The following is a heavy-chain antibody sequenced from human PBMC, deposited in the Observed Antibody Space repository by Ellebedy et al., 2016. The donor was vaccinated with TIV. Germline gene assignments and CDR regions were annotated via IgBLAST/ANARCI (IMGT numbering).Heavy chain of an antibody. V-gene: IGHV3-21*01. D-gene: IGHD3-10*01. CDR2: ISSSSSSI. CDR1: GFTFSSYA. J-gene: IGHJ3*02. Sequence: GGSLRLSXAASGFTFSSYAMHWVRQAPGKGLEWVSSISSSSSSILYADSVKGRFTIYRDNAKNSLYLQMNSLRAEDTAVYYCARAPMVRDAFDIWGQGTMVTVSS. CDR3: ARAPMVRDAFDI.